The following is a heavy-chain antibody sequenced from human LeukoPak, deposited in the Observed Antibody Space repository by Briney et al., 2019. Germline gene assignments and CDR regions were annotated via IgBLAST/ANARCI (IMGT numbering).Heavy chain of an antibody. J-gene: IGHJ5*02. CDR3: AREWIVVPNWFDP. Sequence: SETLSLTCTVSGGSISSCSYYWIWIPQPAGQGLEWIGRIYTSGSTNYKPSLKSRVTISVDTSKNQFSLKLSSVTAGDTDVYYCAREWIVVPNWFDPWGQGTLVTVSS. CDR1: GGSISSCSYY. V-gene: IGHV4-61*02. CDR2: IYTSGST. D-gene: IGHD3-10*01.